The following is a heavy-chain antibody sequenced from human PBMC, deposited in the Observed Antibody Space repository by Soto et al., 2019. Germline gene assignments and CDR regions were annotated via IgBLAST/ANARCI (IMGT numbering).Heavy chain of an antibody. Sequence: ASVKVSCKASGYTFRDFYIHWVRQAPAQGLGWMGWINPDSGGTLYAQTFQGRVTMTRDTSTGTAYLTLSSLRSGDTALYYCARDPGHDYGEYYYDLWGQGTLVTVSS. J-gene: IGHJ4*02. V-gene: IGHV1-2*02. D-gene: IGHD4-17*01. CDR1: GYTFRDFY. CDR2: INPDSGGT. CDR3: ARDPGHDYGEYYYDL.